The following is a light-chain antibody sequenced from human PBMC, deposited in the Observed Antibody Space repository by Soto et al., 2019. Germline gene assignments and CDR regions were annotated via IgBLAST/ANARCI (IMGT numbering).Light chain of an antibody. CDR3: QQYGSSIT. J-gene: IGKJ5*01. V-gene: IGKV3-20*01. CDR2: VTS. Sequence: EIVFTQSPRTLSLSPGERATLACRASQSVKSSYLAWYQHKPGQAPRLLIYVTSSRATGIPDRFSGSGSGTDFTLTISRLEPEDFAVYYCQQYGSSITFGQGTRLEI. CDR1: QSVKSSY.